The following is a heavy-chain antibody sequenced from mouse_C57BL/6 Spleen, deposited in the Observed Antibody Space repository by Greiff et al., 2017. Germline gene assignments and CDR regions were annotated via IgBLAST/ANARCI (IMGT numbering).Heavy chain of an antibody. Sequence: QVQLQQPGAELVRPGSSVKLSCKASGYTFTSYWMAWVQQRPGQGLEWIGNIYPSASETHYTQKFKDNATLTVDKSASTAYMQLSSLTSEDAAVYYCAKGYDGFDYWGQGTTLTVSS. CDR3: AKGYDGFDY. J-gene: IGHJ2*01. D-gene: IGHD2-3*01. CDR1: GYTFTSYW. CDR2: IYPSASET. V-gene: IGHV1-61*01.